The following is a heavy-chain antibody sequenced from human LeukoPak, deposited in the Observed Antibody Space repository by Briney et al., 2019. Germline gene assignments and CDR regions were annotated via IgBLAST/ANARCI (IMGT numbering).Heavy chain of an antibody. CDR1: GFTFSRYW. V-gene: IGHV3-74*01. Sequence: GGSLRLSCEASGFTFSRYWMHWVRQAPGKGLVWVSRIKSDGKTNYADSVKGRFTISRDNAKNTVSLQMDSLRAEDAGVYYCARALSAVGGYYPEYFRHWGQGTLVTVSS. CDR2: IKSDGKT. D-gene: IGHD3-22*01. CDR3: ARALSAVGGYYPEYFRH. J-gene: IGHJ1*01.